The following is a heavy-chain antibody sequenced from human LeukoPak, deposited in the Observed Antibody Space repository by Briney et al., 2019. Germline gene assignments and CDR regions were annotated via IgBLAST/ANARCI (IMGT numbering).Heavy chain of an antibody. D-gene: IGHD6-19*01. J-gene: IGHJ4*02. CDR3: ARHSKAEQWLVRSNPDY. CDR1: GGSFSGYY. CDR2: IYYSGST. Sequence: KPSETLSLTCAVYGGSFSGYYWGWIRQPPGKGLEWIGSIYYSGSTYYNPSLKSRVTISVDTSKNQFSLKLSSVTAADTAVYYCARHSKAEQWLVRSNPDYWGQGTLVTVSS. V-gene: IGHV4-39*01.